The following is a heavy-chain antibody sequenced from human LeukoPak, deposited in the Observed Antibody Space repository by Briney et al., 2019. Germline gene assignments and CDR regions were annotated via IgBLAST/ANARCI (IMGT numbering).Heavy chain of an antibody. CDR3: AKGSSSGWFPFDY. CDR2: ISWNSGSI. J-gene: IGHJ4*02. D-gene: IGHD6-19*01. Sequence: GGSLRLSCAASGFTFDDYVMHWVRQAPGKGLEWVSSISWNSGSIDYADSVKGRFTISRDNAKNSLYLQMNSLRAEDTALYYCAKGSSSGWFPFDYWGQGTLVTVS. V-gene: IGHV3-9*01. CDR1: GFTFDDYV.